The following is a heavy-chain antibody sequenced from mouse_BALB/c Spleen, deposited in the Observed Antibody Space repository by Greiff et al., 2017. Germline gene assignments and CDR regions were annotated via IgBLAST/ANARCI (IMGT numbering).Heavy chain of an antibody. Sequence: LQQPGSELVRPGASVKLSCKASGYTFTSYWMHWVKQRPGQGLEWIGNIYPGSGSTNYDEKFKSKATLTVDTSSSTAYMQLSSLTSEDSAVYYCTRGDVGYGGQGTTLTVSS. V-gene: IGHV1S22*01. CDR3: TRGDVGY. J-gene: IGHJ2*01. CDR2: IYPGSGST. CDR1: GYTFTSYW.